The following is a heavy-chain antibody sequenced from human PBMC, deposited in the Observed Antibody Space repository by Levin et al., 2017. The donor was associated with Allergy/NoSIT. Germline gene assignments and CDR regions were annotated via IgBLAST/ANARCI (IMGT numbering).Heavy chain of an antibody. CDR2: ISAYNGNT. J-gene: IGHJ5*02. Sequence: GESLKISCKASGYTFTSYGISWVRQAPGQGLEWMGWISAYNGNTNYAQKLQGRVTMTTDTSTSTAYMELRSLRSDDTAVYYCARPSRGRWGATNWFDPWGQGTLVTVSS. V-gene: IGHV1-18*01. CDR3: ARPSRGRWGATNWFDP. CDR1: GYTFTSYG. D-gene: IGHD1-26*01.